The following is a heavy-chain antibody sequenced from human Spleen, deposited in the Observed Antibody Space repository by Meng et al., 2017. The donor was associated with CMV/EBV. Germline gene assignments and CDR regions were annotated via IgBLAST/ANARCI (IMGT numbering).Heavy chain of an antibody. Sequence: KASGFPFTGYYLHWVRQAPGQGLEWMGWLNPDSGGSNFAQKFQGRVTVTRDTSISTAYMELSRLTSEDTAVYYCARDLRGDYIWFGPWGQGTLVTVSS. CDR2: LNPDSGGS. D-gene: IGHD2-21*02. CDR3: ARDLRGDYIWFGP. CDR1: GFPFTGYY. V-gene: IGHV1-2*02. J-gene: IGHJ5*02.